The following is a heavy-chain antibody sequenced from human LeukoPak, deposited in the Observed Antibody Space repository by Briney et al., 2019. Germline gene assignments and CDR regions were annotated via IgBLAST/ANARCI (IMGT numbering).Heavy chain of an antibody. CDR2: IYYSGST. CDR3: ARLVVPAASDYYYYYMDV. V-gene: IGHV4-59*01. Sequence: GSLRLSCAASGFTFSSYAMSWVRQPPGKGLEWIGYIYYSGSTNYNPSLKSRVTISVDTSKNQFSLKLSSVTAADTAVYYCARLVVPAASDYYYYYMDVWGKGTTVTVSS. CDR1: GFTFSSYA. J-gene: IGHJ6*03. D-gene: IGHD2-2*01.